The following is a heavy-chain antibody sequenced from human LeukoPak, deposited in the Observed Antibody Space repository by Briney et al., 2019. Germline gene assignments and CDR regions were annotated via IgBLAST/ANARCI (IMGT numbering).Heavy chain of an antibody. CDR3: ARKHSSGYYYGY. CDR1: GYTFTGYY. CDR2: INPNSGGT. V-gene: IGHV1-2*02. J-gene: IGHJ4*02. D-gene: IGHD3-22*01. Sequence: ASVKVSCKASGYTFTGYYMHWVRQAPGQGLEWMGWINPNSGGTNYAQKFQGRVTMTRDRSISTVNMELSRLRPDDTAVYYCARKHSSGYYYGYWGQGTLVTVSS.